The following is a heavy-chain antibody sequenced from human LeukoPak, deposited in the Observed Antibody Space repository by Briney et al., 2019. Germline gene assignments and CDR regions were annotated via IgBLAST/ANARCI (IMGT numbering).Heavy chain of an antibody. Sequence: PSETLSLTCTVSGGSISSYYWSWIRQPPGKGLEWIGHIYYSGSTNYNPSLKSRVTVSVDTSRNQFSLKLSSLTAADTAVYYCAGGGTAVIAPYAFDIWGQGTMVTVSS. V-gene: IGHV4-59*01. D-gene: IGHD4-23*01. CDR2: IYYSGST. J-gene: IGHJ3*02. CDR3: AGGGTAVIAPYAFDI. CDR1: GGSISSYY.